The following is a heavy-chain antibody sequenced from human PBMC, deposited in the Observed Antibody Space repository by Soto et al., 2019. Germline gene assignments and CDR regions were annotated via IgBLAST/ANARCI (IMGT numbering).Heavy chain of an antibody. Sequence: EVQLLESGGGLVQPGGSLRLSCAASGFTFSSYAMSWVRQAPGKGLEWVSAISGSGGSTYYADSVKGRFTISRDNSKNTLYLHMNSLRAEDTAVYYCAKVTSITMIVVVITAGDAFDIWGQGTMVTVSS. CDR3: AKVTSITMIVVVITAGDAFDI. J-gene: IGHJ3*02. D-gene: IGHD3-22*01. V-gene: IGHV3-23*01. CDR1: GFTFSSYA. CDR2: ISGSGGST.